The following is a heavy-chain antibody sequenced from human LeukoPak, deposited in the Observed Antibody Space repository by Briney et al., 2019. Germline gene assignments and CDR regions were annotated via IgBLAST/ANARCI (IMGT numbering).Heavy chain of an antibody. D-gene: IGHD3-10*01. CDR1: GYTFTTYG. CDR3: ARGVYSAFDY. CDR2: TSVYNGNT. Sequence: ASVKVSCKASGYTFTTYGVSWVRQAPGQGLEWMGWTSVYNGNTNYAQKLQGRVTMTTDTSTSTAYMELRSLRSDDTAVYYCARGVYSAFDYWGQGTLVTVSS. J-gene: IGHJ4*02. V-gene: IGHV1-18*01.